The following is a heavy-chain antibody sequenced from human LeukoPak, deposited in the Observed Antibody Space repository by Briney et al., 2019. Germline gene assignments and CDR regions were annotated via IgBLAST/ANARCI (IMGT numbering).Heavy chain of an antibody. Sequence: GASVKVSCKASGYTFTSYGISWVRQAPGQGLEWMGWISAYNGNTNYAQKLQGRVTMTTDTSTSTAYMELRSLRSDDTAVYYCARTVPAYALVVTAECLDYWGQGTLVTVSS. CDR2: ISAYNGNT. J-gene: IGHJ4*02. D-gene: IGHD2-21*02. CDR3: ARTVPAYALVVTAECLDY. CDR1: GYTFTSYG. V-gene: IGHV1-18*01.